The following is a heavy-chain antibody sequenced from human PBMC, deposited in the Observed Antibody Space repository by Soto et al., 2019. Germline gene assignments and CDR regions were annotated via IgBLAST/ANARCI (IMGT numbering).Heavy chain of an antibody. D-gene: IGHD1-26*01. Sequence: QVQLVQSGAEVKKPGSSVKVSCKASGGTFSSDAISWVRQAPGQGLEWMGGIIPIFGTANYAQKFQGRVTITADESTSTAYMELSILRSEDTAVYYCARFWGDIVGASWDAFDTWGQGTMVTVSS. CDR1: GGTFSSDA. J-gene: IGHJ3*02. CDR3: ARFWGDIVGASWDAFDT. CDR2: IIPIFGTA. V-gene: IGHV1-69*01.